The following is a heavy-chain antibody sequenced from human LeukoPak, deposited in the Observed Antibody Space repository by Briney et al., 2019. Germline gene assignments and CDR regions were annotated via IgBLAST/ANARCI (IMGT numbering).Heavy chain of an antibody. D-gene: IGHD5-18*01. V-gene: IGHV3-30*04. J-gene: IGHJ3*02. CDR3: AGLDAAMPDAFDI. CDR1: GFIFSDFS. Sequence: GGSLRLSCTVSGFIFSDFSMSWVRQAPGRGLEWVAAISHDGSNKYSADSVKGRFTISRDNSKNTLYLQMNSLRADDTAVYYCAGLDAAMPDAFDIWGQGTTVTVSS. CDR2: ISHDGSNK.